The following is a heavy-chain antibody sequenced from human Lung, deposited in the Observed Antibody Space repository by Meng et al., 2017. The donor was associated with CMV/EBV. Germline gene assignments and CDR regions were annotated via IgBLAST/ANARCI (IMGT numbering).Heavy chain of an antibody. V-gene: IGHV3-30-3*01. CDR2: ISYEGSNK. CDR1: GFTFSNYA. CDR3: ARGSGSDYFGAFDV. D-gene: IGHD1-26*01. Sequence: GGSXRLXXAASGFTFSNYAMHWVRQAPGKGLEWVAVISYEGSNKYYADSVKGRFTISRDNSKNTLYLQMNSLRVDDTAVYYCARGSGSDYFGAFDVWGQGXMVTVSS. J-gene: IGHJ3*01.